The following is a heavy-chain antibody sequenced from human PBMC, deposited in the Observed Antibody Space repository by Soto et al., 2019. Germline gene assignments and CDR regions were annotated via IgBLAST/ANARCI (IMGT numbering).Heavy chain of an antibody. CDR2: IYWTDDK. CDR3: AHKLPVTTSAFDI. CDR1: GFSLNTSGVG. D-gene: IGHD4-17*01. Sequence: QITLKESGPTLVNPTQTLTLTCTFSGFSLNTSGVGVGWVRQPPGRALEWLAVIYWTDDKCYSPSLKSRLSITKDTSKNQVVLTMTNMDPMDTAIFFCAHKLPVTTSAFDIWGQGTMVTVSS. J-gene: IGHJ3*02. V-gene: IGHV2-5*01.